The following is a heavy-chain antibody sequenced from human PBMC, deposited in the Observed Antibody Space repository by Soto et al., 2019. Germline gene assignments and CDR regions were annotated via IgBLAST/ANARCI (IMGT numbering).Heavy chain of an antibody. CDR3: AKLRGVALEDFDH. CDR1: GFTFNSHA. J-gene: IGHJ4*02. V-gene: IGHV3-30*18. CDR2: VSSDGRSK. Sequence: QVQLVESGGGVVQPGRSLRLSCAASGFTFNSHALHWVRQAPGKGLEWVATVSSDGRSKFYPDSVNGRFTGSRDNSKNTLYLQINRLRGEDTAVYYCAKLRGVALEDFDHGGQGTLVTVSS. D-gene: IGHD1-1*01.